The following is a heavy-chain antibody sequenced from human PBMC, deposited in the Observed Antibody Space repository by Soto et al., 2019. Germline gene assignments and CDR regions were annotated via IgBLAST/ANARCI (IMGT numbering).Heavy chain of an antibody. CDR1: GSTLSDHY. V-gene: IGHV3-72*01. Sequence: GGSLRLSCAASGSTLSDHYVDWVRQAPGKGLEWVGRSGNKANSDTTEYGSSVKGRFTISRDDSKNSMYLQMNSLKTEDTAVYYCTRGYSGIDIYAFDIWGQGTLVTV. CDR2: SGNKANSDTT. CDR3: TRGYSGIDIYAFDI. D-gene: IGHD1-26*01. J-gene: IGHJ3*02.